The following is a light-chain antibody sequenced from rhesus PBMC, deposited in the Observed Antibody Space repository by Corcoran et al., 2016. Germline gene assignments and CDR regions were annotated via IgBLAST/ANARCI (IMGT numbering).Light chain of an antibody. CDR2: HAS. Sequence: EIVLTQSPATLSLSPGERVTLSCRASQSVSSNLAWYEQKPGQAPRLLIYHASHRATGIPDRFSGSGSGTDFTLTISSLEPEDVGVYYCQQYNNWLSFGGGTKVELK. V-gene: IGKV3-35*01. CDR3: QQYNNWLS. J-gene: IGKJ4*01. CDR1: QSVSSN.